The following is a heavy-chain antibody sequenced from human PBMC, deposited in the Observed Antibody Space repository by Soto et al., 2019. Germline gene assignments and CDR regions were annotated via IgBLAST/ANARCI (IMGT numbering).Heavy chain of an antibody. CDR2: IYYSGRS. D-gene: IGHD4-17*01. CDR3: ARQRTTVVTQAYFDH. CDR1: GGSITSSSYY. J-gene: IGHJ4*02. Sequence: ASETLSLTCTVSGGSITSSSYYWGWIRKPPGKGLEWIGGIYYSGRSYYNPSLKSRVTMSVDTSKNQFSLTLNSMTAADAAVYYCARQRTTVVTQAYFDHWGQGTLVTVSS. V-gene: IGHV4-39*01.